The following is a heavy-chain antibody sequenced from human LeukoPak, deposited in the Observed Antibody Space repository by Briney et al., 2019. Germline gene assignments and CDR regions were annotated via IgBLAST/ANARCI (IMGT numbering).Heavy chain of an antibody. CDR1: GGTFSSYA. J-gene: IGHJ4*02. V-gene: IGHV1-69*01. CDR2: IIPIFGTA. D-gene: IGHD6-13*01. CDR3: ARASDMHSSSWYYFDY. Sequence: ASVNVSCKASGGTFSSYAISWVRQAPGQGLEWMGGIIPIFGTANYAQKFQGRVTITADESTSTAYMELSSLRSEDTAVYYCARASDMHSSSWYYFDYWDQGTLVTVSS.